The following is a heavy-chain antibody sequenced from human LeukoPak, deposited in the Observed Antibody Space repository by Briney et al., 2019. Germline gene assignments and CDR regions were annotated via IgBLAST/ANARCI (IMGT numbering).Heavy chain of an antibody. CDR3: ARKGEHYYDSGKLWPAWFDL. CDR2: IHYSGIT. J-gene: IGHJ5*02. Sequence: PSETLSLTCTVSGGSISSYFWSWIRQPPGKGLEWIGYIHYSGITYHNPSLKSRVTISLDTSKNQFSLKLTSVTAADTAVYYCARKGEHYYDSGKLWPAWFDLWGQGTLVTVSS. D-gene: IGHD3-10*01. V-gene: IGHV4-59*01. CDR1: GGSISSYF.